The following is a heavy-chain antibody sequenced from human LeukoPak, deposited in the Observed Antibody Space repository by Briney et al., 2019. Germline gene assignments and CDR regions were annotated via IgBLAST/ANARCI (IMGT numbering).Heavy chain of an antibody. CDR3: ARGEFGDYYYFYMDV. CDR1: GFTFSSYG. V-gene: IGHV3-30*03. CDR2: ISYDGSNK. D-gene: IGHD2/OR15-2a*01. J-gene: IGHJ6*03. Sequence: GSLRLSCAASGFTFSSYGMHWVRQAPGKGLEWVAVISYDGSNKYYADSVKGRFTISRDNSKNTLYLQMNSLRAEDTATYYCARGEFGDYYYFYMDVWGKGTTVTVSS.